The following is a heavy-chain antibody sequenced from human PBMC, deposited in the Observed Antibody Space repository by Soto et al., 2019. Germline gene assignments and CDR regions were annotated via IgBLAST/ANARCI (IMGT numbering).Heavy chain of an antibody. V-gene: IGHV4-39*01. D-gene: IGHD3-9*01. CDR1: GGSINSGGYY. CDR2: IYYSGTT. CDR3: ARHLSAFEI. J-gene: IGHJ3*02. Sequence: SETLSLTCTVSGGSINSGGYYWGWIRQPPGKGLEWIATIYYSGTTYYNPSLKSRVTISVDTSKNQFSLKLSSVIAADTALYYCARHLSAFEIWGQGTMVTVSS.